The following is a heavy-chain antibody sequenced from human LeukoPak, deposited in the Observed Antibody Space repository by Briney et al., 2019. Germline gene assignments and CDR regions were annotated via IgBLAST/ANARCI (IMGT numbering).Heavy chain of an antibody. Sequence: SETLSLTCTFSGGSISSGEYYWSWIRQPPGKGLEWIGYIYYSGSTYYNTSLKSRVTISLDTSKNQFSLKLSSVTAADTAVYYCARAPSGYCSGGSCYPYYFDYWGQGTLVTVSS. J-gene: IGHJ4*02. CDR1: GGSISSGEYY. CDR2: IYYSGST. V-gene: IGHV4-30-4*01. CDR3: ARAPSGYCSGGSCYPYYFDY. D-gene: IGHD2-15*01.